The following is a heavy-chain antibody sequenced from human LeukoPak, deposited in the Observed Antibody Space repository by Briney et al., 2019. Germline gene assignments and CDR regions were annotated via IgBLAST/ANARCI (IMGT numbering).Heavy chain of an antibody. Sequence: SETLSLTCTVSGGSISSGSYYWSWIRQPAGKGLEWIGRIYTSGSTNYNPSLKSRATISVDTSKNQFSLKLSSVTAADTAVYYCARDRTYYYDSSGPRDAFDIWGQGTMVTVSS. CDR1: GGSISSGSYY. CDR3: ARDRTYYYDSSGPRDAFDI. V-gene: IGHV4-61*02. D-gene: IGHD3-22*01. J-gene: IGHJ3*02. CDR2: IYTSGST.